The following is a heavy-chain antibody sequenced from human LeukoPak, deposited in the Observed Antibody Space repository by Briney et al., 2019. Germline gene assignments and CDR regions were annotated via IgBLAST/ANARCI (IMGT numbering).Heavy chain of an antibody. CDR3: ARGRGYSYGRYFDY. J-gene: IGHJ4*02. V-gene: IGHV1-2*02. CDR2: INPNSGGT. CDR1: GYTFTGYY. D-gene: IGHD5-18*01. Sequence: ASVKVSCKASGYTFTGYYMHWVRQAPGQGLEWMGWINPNSGGTNYAQKFQGRVTMTRDTSISTAYMELSRLRSDDTAVYYCARGRGYSYGRYFDYWGQGTLVTVSS.